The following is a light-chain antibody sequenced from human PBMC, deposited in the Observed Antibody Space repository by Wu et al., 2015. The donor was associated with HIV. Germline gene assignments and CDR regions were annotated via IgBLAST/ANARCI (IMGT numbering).Light chain of an antibody. CDR1: QGISSY. Sequence: DIQLTQSPSFLSASIGDRVTITCRASQGISSYLVWYQQKPGKAPKLLIYAASTLQSGVPSRFSGSGIGDETSLSQSAACSLMILSTYYCQQLSSYPFTFGPWDQGGYQT. V-gene: IGKV1-9*01. CDR2: AAS. J-gene: IGKJ3*01. CDR3: QQLSSYPFT.